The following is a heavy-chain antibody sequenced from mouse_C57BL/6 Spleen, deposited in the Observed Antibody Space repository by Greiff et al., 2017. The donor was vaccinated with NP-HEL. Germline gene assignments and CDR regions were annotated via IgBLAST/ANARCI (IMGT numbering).Heavy chain of an antibody. CDR2: IWSDGST. CDR1: GFSLTSYG. CDR3: AREEGYDAYYAMDD. D-gene: IGHD2-2*01. J-gene: IGHJ4*01. Sequence: VQLQQSGPGLVAPSQSLSITCTVSGFSLTSYGVHWVRQPPGKGLEWLVVIWSDGSTTYNSALKSRLSISKDNSKSQVFLKMNSLQTEDTAMYYSAREEGYDAYYAMDDWGQGTSVTVSS. V-gene: IGHV2-6*03.